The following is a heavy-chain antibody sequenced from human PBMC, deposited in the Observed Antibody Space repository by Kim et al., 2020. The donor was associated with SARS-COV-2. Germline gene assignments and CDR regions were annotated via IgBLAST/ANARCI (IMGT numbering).Heavy chain of an antibody. CDR2: ISGSSSYI. CDR3: ARGTTRYYGMDV. J-gene: IGHJ6*02. Sequence: GGSLRLSCAASGFTFSSYTMNWARQAPGKGLEWVSCISGSSSYIQYADSVKGRFTISRDNAKNSLYLQMNSLRAEDTAVYYCARGTTRYYGMDVWGQGTTVTVSS. D-gene: IGHD1-7*01. CDR1: GFTFSSYT. V-gene: IGHV3-21*01.